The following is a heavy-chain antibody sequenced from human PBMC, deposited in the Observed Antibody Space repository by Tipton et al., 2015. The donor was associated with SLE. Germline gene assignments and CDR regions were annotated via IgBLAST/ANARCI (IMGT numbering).Heavy chain of an antibody. CDR1: GGSISSGGYY. D-gene: IGHD3-16*01. J-gene: IGHJ2*01. CDR2: IYYSGST. Sequence: TLSLTCTVSGGSISSGGYYWSWTRQHPGKGLEWIGYIYYSGSTYYNPSLKSRVTISIDTSKNQFSLKLSSVTAADTAVYYCARKRLPDLDFDLWGRSTLVTVSS. CDR3: ARKRLPDLDFDL. V-gene: IGHV4-31*03.